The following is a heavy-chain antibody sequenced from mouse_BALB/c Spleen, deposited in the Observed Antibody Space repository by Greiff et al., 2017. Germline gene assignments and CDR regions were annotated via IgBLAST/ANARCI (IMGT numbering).Heavy chain of an antibody. V-gene: IGHV1-14*01. D-gene: IGHD2-2*01. Sequence: EVQLQQSGPELVKPGASVKMSCKASGYTFTSYVMHWVKQKPGQGLEWIGYINPYNDGTKYNEKFKGKATLTSDNSSSTAYIELSSLTSEDSAVYYCARGGIYYGYDFAYWGQGTLVTVAA. J-gene: IGHJ3*01. CDR3: ARGGIYYGYDFAY. CDR2: INPYNDGT. CDR1: GYTFTSYV.